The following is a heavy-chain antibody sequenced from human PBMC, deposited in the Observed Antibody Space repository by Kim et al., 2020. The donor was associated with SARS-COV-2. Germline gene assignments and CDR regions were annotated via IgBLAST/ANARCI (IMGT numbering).Heavy chain of an antibody. CDR1: GFTVSSNY. D-gene: IGHD3-3*01. J-gene: IGHJ6*02. V-gene: IGHV3-53*04. CDR2: IYSGGST. CDR3: AREPLVGLTETFWSGYSYGMDV. Sequence: GGSLRLSCAASGFTVSSNYMSWVRQAPGKGLEWVSVIYSGGSTYYADSVKGRFTISRHNSKNTLYLQMNSLRAEDTAVYYCAREPLVGLTETFWSGYSYGMDVWGQGTTVTVSS.